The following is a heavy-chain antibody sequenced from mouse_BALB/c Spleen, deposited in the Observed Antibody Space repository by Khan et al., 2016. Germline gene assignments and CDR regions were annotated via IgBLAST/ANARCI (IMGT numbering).Heavy chain of an antibody. Sequence: EVELVESGGGLVKPGGSLKLSCAASGFTFSSYAMSWVRQTPGKRLEWVASISSGGSTYYPDSVKGRFTISRDNAKNIMYLQMSSLRSEDTAMYYCARCNYDYGYLGQGTTLTVSS. D-gene: IGHD2-4*01. CDR1: GFTFSSYA. V-gene: IGHV5-6-5*01. J-gene: IGHJ2*01. CDR3: ARCNYDYGY. CDR2: ISSGGST.